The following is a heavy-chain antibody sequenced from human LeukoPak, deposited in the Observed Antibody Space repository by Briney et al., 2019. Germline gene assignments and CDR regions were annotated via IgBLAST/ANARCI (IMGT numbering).Heavy chain of an antibody. J-gene: IGHJ4*02. Sequence: ASVKVSCKAFGYTFTSFGISWVRQAPGQGLEWMGWISAYNGNINYAQKFQGRVTMTTDISTSTAYMEVRSLRSEDTAVYYCVRELGVDTTMIFFDYWGQGSVVTVSS. V-gene: IGHV1-18*01. CDR2: ISAYNGNI. CDR3: VRELGVDTTMIFFDY. D-gene: IGHD5-18*01. CDR1: GYTFTSFG.